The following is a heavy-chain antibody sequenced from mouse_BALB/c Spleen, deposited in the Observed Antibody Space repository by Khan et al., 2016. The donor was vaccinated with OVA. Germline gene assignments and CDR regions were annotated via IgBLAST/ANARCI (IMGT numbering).Heavy chain of an antibody. CDR2: ISSDSNTI. CDR3: ATAYGDGYCYED. D-gene: IGHD2-13*01. CDR1: GFTFTSYG. V-gene: IGHV5-17*02. Sequence: EVELVESGGGLVQSAGSRKLSCAASGFTFTSYGMHWIRQAPEKGLEWVAYISSDSNTIYYADTVKGRITISRDNPKNTLFLQMTSLRSGDTAMYVCATAYGDGYCYEDWGKDSILRVS. J-gene: IGHJ2*01.